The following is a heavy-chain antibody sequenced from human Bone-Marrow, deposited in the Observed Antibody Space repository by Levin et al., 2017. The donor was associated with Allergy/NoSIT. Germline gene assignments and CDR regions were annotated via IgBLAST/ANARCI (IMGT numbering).Heavy chain of an antibody. D-gene: IGHD1-14*01. Sequence: GGSLRLSCAASGFNVSSNYMSWVRQTPGKGLEWVSVIYSEGTTYHADSVKGRFNISRDNSKNSLYLQMKSLRTEDTGVYYCARDLDGIQTGENYYRDVWGKGTTVTVSS. CDR1: GFNVSSNY. V-gene: IGHV3-66*02. CDR2: IYSEGTT. J-gene: IGHJ6*03. CDR3: ARDLDGIQTGENYYRDV.